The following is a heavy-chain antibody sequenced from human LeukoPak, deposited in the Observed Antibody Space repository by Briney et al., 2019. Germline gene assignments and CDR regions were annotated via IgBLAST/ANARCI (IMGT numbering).Heavy chain of an antibody. CDR3: ARATLVAQTEYFQH. Sequence: LXLXXXXSXXXISXGDXYWSWIRQPPGKGLEWIGYIYYSGSTYYNPSLKSRVTISVDTSKNQFSLKLSSVTAADTAVYYCARATLVAQTEYFQHWGQGTLVTVSS. J-gene: IGHJ1*01. CDR2: IYYSGST. V-gene: IGHV4-30-4*01. CDR1: XXXISXGDXY. D-gene: IGHD6-6*01.